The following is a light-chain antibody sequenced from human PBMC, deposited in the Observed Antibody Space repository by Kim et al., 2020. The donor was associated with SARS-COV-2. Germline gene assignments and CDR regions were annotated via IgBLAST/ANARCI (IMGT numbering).Light chain of an antibody. CDR3: QQYYRAHS. V-gene: IGKV4-1*01. J-gene: IGKJ2*03. CDR1: HSFFNTSNNKNY. Sequence: TTTNNYTCHHSFFNTSNNKNYLAWYQKPREPPPKLLIYGASTRSAGVPHRCSGGGSGKDSPPTISRLHDEDAVDYCCQQYYRAHSFGQGTKLEI. CDR2: GAS.